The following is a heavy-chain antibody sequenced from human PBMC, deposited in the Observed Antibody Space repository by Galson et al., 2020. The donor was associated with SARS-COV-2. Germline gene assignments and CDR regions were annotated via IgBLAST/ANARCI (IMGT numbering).Heavy chain of an antibody. CDR3: ARPMGAGPVTVENAFDP. V-gene: IGHV4-39*01. Sequence: SETLSLTCSVSGGSISSSLYYWGWNRLPPGKGLEWSGSICYSGSTSYNPSLKSRVTITVDTSKKQFPLMQNFLTAADTAMYYCARPMGAGPVTVENAFDPWGQGTRVTVSS. J-gene: IGHJ5*02. CDR2: ICYSGST. CDR1: GGSISSSLYY. D-gene: IGHD1-26*01.